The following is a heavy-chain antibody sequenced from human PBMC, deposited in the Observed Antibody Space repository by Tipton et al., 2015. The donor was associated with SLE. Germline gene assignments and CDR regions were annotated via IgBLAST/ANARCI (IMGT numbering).Heavy chain of an antibody. J-gene: IGHJ2*01. CDR1: GYSISSGYY. V-gene: IGHV4-38-2*02. CDR3: ARGPGYFDL. Sequence: TLSLTCTVSGYSISSGYYWGWIRQPPGKGLEWIGSIYHSGSTYYNPSLKSRVTISVDTSKNQFSLKLSSVTAADTAVYYCARGPGYFDLWGRGTLVTVSS. CDR2: IYHSGST.